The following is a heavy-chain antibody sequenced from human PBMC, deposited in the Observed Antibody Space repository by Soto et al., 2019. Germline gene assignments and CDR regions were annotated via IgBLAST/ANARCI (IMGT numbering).Heavy chain of an antibody. Sequence: GGSLRLSCAASGFTFSSYAMSWVRQAPGKGLEWVSAISGSGGSTYYAYSVKGRFTISRDNSKKTLYLQMNSLRAEDTAVYYCAKVGDPDAFLEWLGYFDYWGQGTLVTVSS. CDR1: GFTFSSYA. CDR2: ISGSGGST. V-gene: IGHV3-23*01. CDR3: AKVGDPDAFLEWLGYFDY. D-gene: IGHD3-3*01. J-gene: IGHJ4*02.